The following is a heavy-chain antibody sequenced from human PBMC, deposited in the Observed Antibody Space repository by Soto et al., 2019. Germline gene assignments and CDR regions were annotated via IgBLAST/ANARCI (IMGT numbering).Heavy chain of an antibody. V-gene: IGHV1-18*04. Sequence: ASVKISCKASGYTFTSYRISWVRQAPGQGLEWMGWISAYNGNTNYAQKLQGRVTMTTDTSTSTAYMELRSLRSEDTAVYYCARERMTIFGVPENSDYWGQGTLVTVSS. CDR3: ARERMTIFGVPENSDY. CDR1: GYTFTSYR. J-gene: IGHJ4*02. D-gene: IGHD3-3*01. CDR2: ISAYNGNT.